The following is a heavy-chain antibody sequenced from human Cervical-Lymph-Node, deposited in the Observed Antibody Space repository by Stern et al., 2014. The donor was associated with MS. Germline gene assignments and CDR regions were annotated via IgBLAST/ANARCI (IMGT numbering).Heavy chain of an antibody. J-gene: IGHJ2*01. CDR3: ARDGRGNFFYFDL. D-gene: IGHD4-23*01. CDR1: GGTFTSYA. Sequence: DQLVESGAELKTPGSSVRISCKASGGTFTSYAINWVRQAPGQGPEWKGGIIPMLGTRNYAQNFQGRVTISADESTGTAYMELTGLTSEDTAVFYCARDGRGNFFYFDLWGRGTLVTVSS. CDR2: IIPMLGTR. V-gene: IGHV1-69*01.